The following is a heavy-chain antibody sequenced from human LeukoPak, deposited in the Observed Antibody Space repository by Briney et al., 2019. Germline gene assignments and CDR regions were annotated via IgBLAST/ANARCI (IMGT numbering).Heavy chain of an antibody. CDR3: ARAVSGRFDY. V-gene: IGHV4-59*08. Sequence: SETLSLTCTVSGGSISSYYWSWIRQPPGKGLEWTGYIYYSGSTNYNPSLKSRVTISVDTSKNQFSLRLSSVTAADTAIYYCARAVSGRFDYWGQGTLVTVSS. CDR2: IYYSGST. CDR1: GGSISSYY. D-gene: IGHD6-19*01. J-gene: IGHJ4*02.